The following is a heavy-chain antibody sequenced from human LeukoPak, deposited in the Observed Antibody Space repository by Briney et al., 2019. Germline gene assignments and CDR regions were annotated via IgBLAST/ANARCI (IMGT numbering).Heavy chain of an antibody. D-gene: IGHD1-26*01. V-gene: IGHV3-21*01. CDR3: ARDSSGSYLNYYYYYMDV. CDR2: ISSSSSHI. Sequence: KTGGSLRLSCAASGFTFSSYSMNWVRQAPGKGLEWVSSISSSSSHIYYADSVKGRFTISRDNAKNSLYLQMNSLRAEDTAVYYCARDSSGSYLNYYYYYMDVWGKGTTVTVSS. J-gene: IGHJ6*03. CDR1: GFTFSSYS.